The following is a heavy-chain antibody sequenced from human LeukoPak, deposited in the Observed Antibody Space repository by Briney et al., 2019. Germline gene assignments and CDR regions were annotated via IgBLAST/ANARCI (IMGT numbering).Heavy chain of an antibody. J-gene: IGHJ6*02. CDR3: ARSDSQYYYYYGMDV. CDR2: ISAYNGNT. CDR1: GYTFTSYG. Sequence: ALVRVSCKASGYTFTSYGISWVRQAPGQGLEWMGWISAYNGNTNYAQKLQGRVTMTTDTSTSTAYMELRSLRSDDTAVYYCARSDSQYYYYYGMDVWGQGTTVTVSS. V-gene: IGHV1-18*01. D-gene: IGHD3-22*01.